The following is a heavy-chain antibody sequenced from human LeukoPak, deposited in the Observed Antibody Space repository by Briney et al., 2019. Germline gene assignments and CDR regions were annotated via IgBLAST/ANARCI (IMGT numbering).Heavy chain of an antibody. V-gene: IGHV4-34*01. Sequence: SETLSLTCAVYGGSFSGYYWSWIRQPPGKGLEWIGEINHSGSTNYNPSLKSRVTISVDTSKNQFSLKLSSVTAADTAVYYCATSLTMIVVVDAFDIWGQGTMVTVSS. D-gene: IGHD3-22*01. CDR2: INHSGST. CDR1: GGSFSGYY. J-gene: IGHJ3*02. CDR3: ATSLTMIVVVDAFDI.